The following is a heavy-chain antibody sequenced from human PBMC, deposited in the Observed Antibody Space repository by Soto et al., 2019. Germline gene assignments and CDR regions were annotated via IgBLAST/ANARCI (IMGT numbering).Heavy chain of an antibody. V-gene: IGHV3-49*03. D-gene: IGHD6-13*01. Sequence: GGSLRLSCTASGFTFGDYAMSWFRQAPGKGLEWVGFIRSKAYGGTTEYAASVKGRFTISRDDSKSIAYLQMNSLKTEDTAVYYCTRHPEEAIAAADYFDYWGQGTLVTVSS. CDR1: GFTFGDYA. CDR3: TRHPEEAIAAADYFDY. J-gene: IGHJ4*02. CDR2: IRSKAYGGTT.